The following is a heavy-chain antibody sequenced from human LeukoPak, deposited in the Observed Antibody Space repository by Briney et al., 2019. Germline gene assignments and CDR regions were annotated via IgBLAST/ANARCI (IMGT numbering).Heavy chain of an antibody. CDR2: ISYSGT. CDR3: ARGRYSSASYYFDY. J-gene: IGHJ4*02. Sequence: SETLSLTCAVSGVSINVSITRHYWGWIRQSPGKGLEWIGRISYSGTNYNPSLKSRVTMSLDTSKNQFSLKLSSVTAADTAVYYCARGRYSSASYYFDYWGQGTLVTVSS. D-gene: IGHD6-25*01. V-gene: IGHV4-61*05. CDR1: GVSINVSITRHY.